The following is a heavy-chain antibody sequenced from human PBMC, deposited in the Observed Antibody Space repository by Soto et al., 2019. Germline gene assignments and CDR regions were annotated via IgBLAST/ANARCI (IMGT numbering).Heavy chain of an antibody. CDR1: GISLTNSGVG. V-gene: IGHV2-5*02. CDR3: AQMDFDLYGMDV. D-gene: IGHD3-9*01. Sequence: QITLTESGPTLVKPTQTLTLTCTFSGISLTNSGVGVSWIRQPPGKALEWLAVIYWDDAKRLSPSQKSRLTITKDTSKHQVVLTMTNMDSVDTATYFCAQMDFDLYGMDVWGQGTTVIVSS. J-gene: IGHJ6*02. CDR2: IYWDDAK.